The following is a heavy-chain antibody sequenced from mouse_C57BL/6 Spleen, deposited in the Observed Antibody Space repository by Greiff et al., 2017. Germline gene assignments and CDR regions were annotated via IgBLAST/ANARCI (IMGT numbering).Heavy chain of an antibody. Sequence: EVKLVESEGGLVQPGSSMKLSCTASGFTFSDYYMAWVRQVPEKGLEWVANINYDGSSTYYLDSLKSRFIISRDNAKNILYLQMSSLKSEDTATYYCARERVTTGYFDYWGQGTTLTVSS. J-gene: IGHJ2*01. CDR3: ARERVTTGYFDY. CDR2: INYDGSST. D-gene: IGHD1-1*01. CDR1: GFTFSDYY. V-gene: IGHV5-16*01.